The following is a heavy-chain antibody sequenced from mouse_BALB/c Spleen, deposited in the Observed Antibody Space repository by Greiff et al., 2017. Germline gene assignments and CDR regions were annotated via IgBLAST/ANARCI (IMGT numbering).Heavy chain of an antibody. V-gene: IGHV3-5*02. CDR3: ARSYYRYAMDY. J-gene: IGHJ4*01. Sequence: EVQVVESGPGLVKPSQTVSLTCTVTGISITTGNYRWSWIRQFPGNKLEWIGYIYYSGTITYNPSLTSRTTITRDTSKNQFFLEMNSLTAEDTATYYCARSYYRYAMDYWGQGTSVTVSS. CDR1: GISITTGNYR. CDR2: IYYSGTI. D-gene: IGHD2-14*01.